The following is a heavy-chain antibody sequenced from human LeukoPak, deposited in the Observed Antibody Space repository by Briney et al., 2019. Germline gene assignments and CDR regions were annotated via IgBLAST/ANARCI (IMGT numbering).Heavy chain of an antibody. J-gene: IGHJ4*02. CDR3: ARDLEGAFDY. V-gene: IGHV3-21*01. CDR1: GFTFSSYS. CDR2: ISSSSSYI. D-gene: IGHD1-26*01. Sequence: GGSLRLSCAASGFTFSSYSMNWARQAPGKGLEWVSSISSSSSYIYYADSVKGRFTISRDNAKNSLYLQMNSLRAEDTAVYYCARDLEGAFDYWGQGTLVTVSS.